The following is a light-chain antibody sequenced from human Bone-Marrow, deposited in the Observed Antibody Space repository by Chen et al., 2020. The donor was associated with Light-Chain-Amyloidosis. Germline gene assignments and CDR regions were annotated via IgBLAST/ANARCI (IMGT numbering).Light chain of an antibody. CDR3: QSYQGSSQGV. J-gene: IGLJ3*02. CDR2: EDD. V-gene: IGLV6-57*01. CDR1: SGSIATNY. Sequence: NFMLTQPHSVSESPGKTVIISCTRSSGSIATNYVQWYQQRPGSSPTTVTYEDDQRPSGVPDRVSGSIDRSSNSASLTIPGLKTEDEADYYCQSYQGSSQGVFGGGTKLTVL.